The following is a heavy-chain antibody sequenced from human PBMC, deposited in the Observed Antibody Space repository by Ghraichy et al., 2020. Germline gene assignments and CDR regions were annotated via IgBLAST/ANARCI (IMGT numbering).Heavy chain of an antibody. V-gene: IGHV3-23*01. CDR3: AKGYDASGYYYFDN. CDR2: ISSSGGST. Sequence: SCVASAFSFRSYAMSWVRQAPGKGLEWVSTISSSGGSTYHADSVKGRFTISRDNSKNTLYLQMDSLRAADTALYYCAKGYDASGYYYFDNWGQGTLVTVSS. D-gene: IGHD3-22*01. CDR1: AFSFRSYA. J-gene: IGHJ4*02.